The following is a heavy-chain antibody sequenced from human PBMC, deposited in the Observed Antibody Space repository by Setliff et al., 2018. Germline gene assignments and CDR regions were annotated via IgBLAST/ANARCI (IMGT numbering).Heavy chain of an antibody. J-gene: IGHJ4*02. CDR2: INPGGGSA. Sequence: ASVKVSCKATGYTLSRHYMHWARQAPGQGLEWMGIINPGGGSASIVQKFQGRVTMTSDTATSTVYMEFTGLTSEGTAVYYCARAGEAAAERKGLLEFWGLGTLVTVSS. V-gene: IGHV1-46*01. CDR1: GYTLSRHY. D-gene: IGHD6-13*01. CDR3: ARAGEAAAERKGLLEF.